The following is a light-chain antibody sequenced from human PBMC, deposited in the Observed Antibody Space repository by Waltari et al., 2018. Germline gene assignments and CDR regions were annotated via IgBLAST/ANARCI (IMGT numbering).Light chain of an antibody. CDR2: EVS. CDR3: SSYTSSSTLGGV. CDR1: SRDVGGYTY. Sequence: QSALTQPASVSGSPGQSITISCPGTSRDVGGYTYVSWYQQHPGKAPKLMIYEVSNRPSGVSNRFSGSKSGNTASLTISGLQAEDEADYYCSSYTSSSTLGGVFGGGTKLTVL. J-gene: IGLJ3*02. V-gene: IGLV2-14*01.